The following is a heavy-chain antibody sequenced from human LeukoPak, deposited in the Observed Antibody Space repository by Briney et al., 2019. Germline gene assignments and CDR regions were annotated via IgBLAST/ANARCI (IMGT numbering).Heavy chain of an antibody. J-gene: IGHJ6*02. V-gene: IGHV3-53*01. CDR1: GFTVSSNY. CDR2: IYSGGST. CDR3: ARDVTMVRGAQDYYGMDV. Sequence: GGSLRLSCAASGFTVSSNYMSWVSQAPGKGLEWVSVIYSGGSTYYVDSVKGRFTISRDNSKNTLYLQMNSLRAEDTAVYFCARDVTMVRGAQDYYGMDVWGQGTTVTVSS. D-gene: IGHD3-10*01.